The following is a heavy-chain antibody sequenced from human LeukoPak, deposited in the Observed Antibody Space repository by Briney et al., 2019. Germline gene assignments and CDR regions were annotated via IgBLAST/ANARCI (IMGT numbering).Heavy chain of an antibody. CDR1: GGSISSYY. CDR3: ARDVGGYNYGYSLDY. V-gene: IGHV4-4*07. CDR2: IYTSGST. Sequence: PSQTLSLTCTVSGGSISSYYWNWIRQPAGKGLEWIGRIYTSGSTSYNSSLKSRVTMSVDPSKNKFSLKLSSVTAADTAVYYCARDVGGYNYGYSLDYWGQGTLVSVSS. D-gene: IGHD5-18*01. J-gene: IGHJ4*02.